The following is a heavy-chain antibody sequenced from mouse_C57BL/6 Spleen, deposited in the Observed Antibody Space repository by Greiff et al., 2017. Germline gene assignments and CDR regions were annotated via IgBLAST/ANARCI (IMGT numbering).Heavy chain of an antibody. CDR2: INPSNGGT. Sequence: VHLQQPGPELVKPGASVKLSCKASGYTFPSYWMHWVKQRPGQGLEWIGNINPSNGGTNYNAKFKSKATLTVDKSSSTAYMQLSSLTSEDSAVYYSARPYYDFYYAMGYWGQGTSVTVSS. J-gene: IGHJ4*01. CDR1: GYTFPSYW. D-gene: IGHD2-4*01. V-gene: IGHV1-53*01. CDR3: ARPYYDFYYAMGY.